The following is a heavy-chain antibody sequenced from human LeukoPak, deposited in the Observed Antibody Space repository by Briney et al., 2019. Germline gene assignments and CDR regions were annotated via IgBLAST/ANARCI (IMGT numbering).Heavy chain of an antibody. D-gene: IGHD3-10*01. V-gene: IGHV4-34*01. CDR2: INHSGGT. J-gene: IGHJ3*02. CDR1: GGSFSGYS. CDR3: AKSNGYGLIDI. Sequence: PSETLSLTCAVYGGSFSGYSWNWIRQPPGKGLEWIGEINHSGGTNYNPSLKSRVTISVDTSKNQFSLKLSSVTAADTAVYYCAKSNGYGLIDIWGQGTMVTVSS.